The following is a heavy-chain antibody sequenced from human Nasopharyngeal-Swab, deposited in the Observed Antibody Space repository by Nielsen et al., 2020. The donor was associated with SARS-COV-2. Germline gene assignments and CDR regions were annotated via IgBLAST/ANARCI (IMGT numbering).Heavy chain of an antibody. J-gene: IGHJ4*02. CDR2: ISSSSSYI. V-gene: IGHV3-21*01. D-gene: IGHD6-13*01. CDR3: AMTDSSWYYFDY. CDR1: GFTFSSNS. Sequence: GEYLKISCAASGFTFSSNSMNCVRQAPGKGLEWVSSISSSSSYIYYADSVKGRFTISRDNAKNSLYLQMNSLRAEDTAVYYCAMTDSSWYYFDYWGQGTLVTVSS.